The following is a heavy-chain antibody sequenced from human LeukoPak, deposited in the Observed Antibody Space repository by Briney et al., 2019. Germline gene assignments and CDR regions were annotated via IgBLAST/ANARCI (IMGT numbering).Heavy chain of an antibody. CDR3: ARVSYYDSSGYYYDVWYFDL. D-gene: IGHD3-22*01. J-gene: IGHJ2*01. Sequence: GGSLRLSCAASGFTFDDYGMSWVRQAPGKGLEWVSGINWSGGSTGYADSVKGRFTISRDNAKNSLYLQMNSLRAEDTALYYCARVSYYDSSGYYYDVWYFDLWGRGTLVTVSS. CDR2: INWSGGST. V-gene: IGHV3-20*04. CDR1: GFTFDDYG.